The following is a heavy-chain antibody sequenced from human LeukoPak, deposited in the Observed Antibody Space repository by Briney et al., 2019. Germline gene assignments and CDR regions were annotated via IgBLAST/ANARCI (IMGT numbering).Heavy chain of an antibody. CDR2: ISSSSTYI. CDR3: ARVRGWTALDY. V-gene: IGHV3-21*01. Sequence: GGSLRLSCAASGFTFSSYGMHWVRQAPGKGLEWVSSISSSSTYIYYADSVKGRFTISRDNAKNSLYLQMNSLRAEDTAVYYCARVRGWTALDYWGQGTLVTVSS. CDR1: GFTFSSYG. D-gene: IGHD3/OR15-3a*01. J-gene: IGHJ4*02.